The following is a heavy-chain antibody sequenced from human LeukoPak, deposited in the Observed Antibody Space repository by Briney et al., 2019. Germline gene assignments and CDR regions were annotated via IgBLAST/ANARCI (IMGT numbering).Heavy chain of an antibody. CDR3: ARTAAAGLYNWFDP. V-gene: IGHV1-18*01. CDR1: GYTFTSYG. Sequence: ASVKVSCKASGYTFTSYGISWVRQAPGQGLEWMGWISAYNGNTNYAQKLQGRVTMTTDTSTSTAYMELRSLRSDDTAVYDCARTAAAGLYNWFDPWGQGTLVTVSS. D-gene: IGHD6-13*01. CDR2: ISAYNGNT. J-gene: IGHJ5*02.